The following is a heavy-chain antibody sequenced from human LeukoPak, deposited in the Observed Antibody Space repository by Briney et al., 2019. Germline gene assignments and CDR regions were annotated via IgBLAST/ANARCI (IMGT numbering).Heavy chain of an antibody. CDR1: GGSIIVAAYS. CDR2: IYHTGRT. CDR3: ARGYGDNSGAFDI. J-gene: IGHJ3*02. V-gene: IGHV4-30-2*01. Sequence: SETLSLTCAVSGGSIIVAAYSWSWIRQPPGKGLEWIGYIYHTGRTYSNPSLKSRFTISVDRSKNQFSLNLSSVTAADTAVYYCARGYGDNSGAFDIWGQGTMVTVSS. D-gene: IGHD4-23*01.